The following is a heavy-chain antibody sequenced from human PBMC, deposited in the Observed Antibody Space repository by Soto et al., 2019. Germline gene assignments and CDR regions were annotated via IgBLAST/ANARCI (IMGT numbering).Heavy chain of an antibody. V-gene: IGHV3-7*03. D-gene: IGHD3-3*01. CDR2: IKQDGSEK. J-gene: IGHJ6*02. CDR1: GFTFSSYW. CDR3: ARDPYYDFWSGGYYGMDV. Sequence: PGGSLRLSCAASGFTFSSYWMSWVRQAPGKGLEWVANIKQDGSEKYYVDSVKGRFTISRDNAKNSLYLQMNSLRAEDTAVYYCARDPYYDFWSGGYYGMDVWGQGTTVTVSS.